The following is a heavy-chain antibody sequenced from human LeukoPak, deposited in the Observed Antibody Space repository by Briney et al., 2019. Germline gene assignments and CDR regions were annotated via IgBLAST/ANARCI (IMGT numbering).Heavy chain of an antibody. CDR2: IYYSGST. Sequence: SETLSLTCTVSGGSISSGGHYWSWIRQHPGKGLEWIGYIYYSGSTYYSPSLKSRVTISVDTSKNQFSLKLSSVTAADTAVYYCARWEYDSSGYRPYYFDYWGQGTLVTVSS. D-gene: IGHD3-22*01. V-gene: IGHV4-31*03. CDR1: GGSISSGGHY. CDR3: ARWEYDSSGYRPYYFDY. J-gene: IGHJ4*02.